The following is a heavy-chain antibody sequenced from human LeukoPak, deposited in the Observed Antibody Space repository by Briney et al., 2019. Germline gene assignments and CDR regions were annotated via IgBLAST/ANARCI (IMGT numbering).Heavy chain of an antibody. V-gene: IGHV3-21*04. CDR1: GFTFSSYS. CDR2: ISRSSSTI. D-gene: IGHD2-15*01. CDR3: ARPVVAATILDTFNI. Sequence: PGGSLRLSCAASGFTFSSYSMNWVRQAPGKGLEWVSSISRSSSTINYADSVKGRFTISRDNAKNSLYLQMNSLRAEDTALYYCARPVVAATILDTFNIWGEGTMHTVP. J-gene: IGHJ3*02.